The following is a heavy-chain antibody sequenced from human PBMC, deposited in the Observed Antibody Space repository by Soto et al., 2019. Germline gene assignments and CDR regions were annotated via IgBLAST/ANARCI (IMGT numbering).Heavy chain of an antibody. D-gene: IGHD3-9*01. J-gene: IGHJ6*03. V-gene: IGHV3-49*03. CDR2: IRSKAYGGTT. CDR3: TRDFGIRYSPYYMDV. CDR1: GFTFGDYA. Sequence: GGSLRLSCTASGFTFGDYAMSWFRQAPGKGLEWVGFIRSKAYGGTTEYAASVKGRFTISRDDSKSIAYLQMNSLKTEDTAVYYCTRDFGIRYSPYYMDVWGKGTTVTVSS.